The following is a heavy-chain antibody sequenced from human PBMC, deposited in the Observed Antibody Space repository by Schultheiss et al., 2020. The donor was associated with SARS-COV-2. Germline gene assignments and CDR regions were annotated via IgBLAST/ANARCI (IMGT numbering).Heavy chain of an antibody. CDR1: GGSISSGGYY. CDR2: IYYSGST. CDR3: ARRGGFGHYY. D-gene: IGHD3-10*01. J-gene: IGHJ4*02. Sequence: SETLTLTCTVSGGSISSGGYYWSWIRQHPGKGLEWIGYIYYSGSTYYNPSLKSRVTISVDTSKNQFSLKLSSVTAADTAVYYCARRGGFGHYYWGQGTLVTVSS. V-gene: IGHV4-31*03.